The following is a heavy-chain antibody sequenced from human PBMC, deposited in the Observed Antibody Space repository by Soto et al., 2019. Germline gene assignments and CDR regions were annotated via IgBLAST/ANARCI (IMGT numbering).Heavy chain of an antibody. Sequence: EASVKVSCKASGYTLNDYYMHWMRQAPGQGPEWMGSINPYSGATDYAQRFQGRVTMTRDTSIGTAYMELSSLKPEDSAIYYCARVGCSSIWCVTQFDNWGQGTLVTVSS. CDR3: ARVGCSSIWCVTQFDN. V-gene: IGHV1-2*02. D-gene: IGHD2-2*01. J-gene: IGHJ4*02. CDR1: GYTLNDYY. CDR2: INPYSGAT.